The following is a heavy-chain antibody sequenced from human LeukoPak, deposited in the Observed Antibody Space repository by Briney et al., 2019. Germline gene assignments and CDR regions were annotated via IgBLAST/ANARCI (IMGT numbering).Heavy chain of an antibody. CDR1: GGSMSSRSYL. CDR3: ARHGSGSSSSRYDY. CDR2: IYYSGIT. V-gene: IGHV4-39*01. J-gene: IGHJ4*02. D-gene: IGHD6-13*01. Sequence: SETLSLTCTVSGGSMSSRSYLWGWIRQPPGKGLEWIGSIYYSGITYNNPSLKSRVTISVDTSKNQFSLKLSSVTAADTAVYYCARHGSGSSSSRYDYWGQGTLVTVSS.